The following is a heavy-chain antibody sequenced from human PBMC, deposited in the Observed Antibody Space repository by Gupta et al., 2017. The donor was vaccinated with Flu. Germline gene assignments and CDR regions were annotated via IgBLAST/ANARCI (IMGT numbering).Heavy chain of an antibody. D-gene: IGHD6-13*01. J-gene: IGHJ4*02. V-gene: IGHV3-21*01. CDR3: ARDRKLVCPFDY. Sequence: EVQLVESGGGLVKPGGSLRLSCAASGFTFSRYSMNWVRQAPGKGLEWVSSISSSSSYIYYADAVKGRFTISRDNAKKSLYLKMKSMRAEDTAVYYYARDRKLVCPFDYWGQGTMVTVYS. CDR2: ISSSSSYI. CDR1: GFTFSRYS.